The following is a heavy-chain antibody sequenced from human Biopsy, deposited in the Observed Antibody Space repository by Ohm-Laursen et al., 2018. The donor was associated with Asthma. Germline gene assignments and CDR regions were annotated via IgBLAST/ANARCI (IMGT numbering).Heavy chain of an antibody. V-gene: IGHV1-69*01. CDR3: ARKAGSCISRTCYSLDF. CDR2: INSVFGTT. J-gene: IGHJ4*02. Sequence: SSVKVSCKPLGGTFNTYVIGWMRPAPGQGLEWMGGINSVFGTTTYPQKFQDRVTITADDSPSTVYMELSSLRSEDTAVYYCARKAGSCISRTCYSLDFWGQGTLVTVSS. CDR1: GGTFNTYV. D-gene: IGHD2-2*01.